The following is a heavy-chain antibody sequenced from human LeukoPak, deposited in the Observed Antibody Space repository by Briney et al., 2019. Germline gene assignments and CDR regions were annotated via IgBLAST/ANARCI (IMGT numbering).Heavy chain of an antibody. CDR1: GGSFSGYY. CDR3: ARHGGDSGVDAFDI. D-gene: IGHD4-23*01. V-gene: IGHV4-34*01. J-gene: IGHJ3*02. Sequence: SETLSLTCAVYGGSFSGYYWSWIRQPPGKGLEWIGEINHSGSTNYNPSPKSRVTISVDTSKNQFSLKLSSVTAADTAVYYCARHGGDSGVDAFDIWGLGTMVTVSS. CDR2: INHSGST.